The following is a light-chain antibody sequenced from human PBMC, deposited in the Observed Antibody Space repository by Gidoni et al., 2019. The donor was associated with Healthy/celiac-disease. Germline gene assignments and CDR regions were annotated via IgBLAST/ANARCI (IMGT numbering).Light chain of an antibody. CDR3: CSYAGSSTFV. V-gene: IGLV2-23*03. J-gene: IGLJ2*01. Sequence: QSALPQPASVSGSPGQSITISCTGTSSDVGSYNLVSWYQQHPGKAPKLMIYEGSKRPSGVSNRFSGSKSGNTASLTISGLQAEDEADYYCCSYAGSSTFVFGGGTKLTVL. CDR1: SSDVGSYNL. CDR2: EGS.